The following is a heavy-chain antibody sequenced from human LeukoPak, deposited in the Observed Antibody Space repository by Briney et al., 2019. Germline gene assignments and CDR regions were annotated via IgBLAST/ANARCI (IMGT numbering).Heavy chain of an antibody. V-gene: IGHV3-23*01. CDR3: AKLGPYSSSWYRFDP. CDR2: ISGSGGTT. D-gene: IGHD6-13*01. Sequence: GRSLRLSCAASGFTFSRYAMSWVRQAPGKGLEWISAISGSGGTTYYADSVRGRFTISRDNSKNTLYLQMNSLRDEDTAVYYCAKLGPYSSSWYRFDPWGQGTLVTVSS. J-gene: IGHJ5*02. CDR1: GFTFSRYA.